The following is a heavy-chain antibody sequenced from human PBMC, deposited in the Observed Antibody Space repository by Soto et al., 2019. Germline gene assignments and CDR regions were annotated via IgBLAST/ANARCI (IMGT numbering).Heavy chain of an antibody. Sequence: VQLVESGGGLVQPGGSLRLSCAASGFTSSDHYIDWVRQAPGKGLEWVGRIRNKVNSYTTEYAASVKGRFTISRDDSRNSLYLQMNNLKTEDTAVYYCARHIPYHGKDVWGQGTTVTVSS. V-gene: IGHV3-72*01. J-gene: IGHJ6*02. D-gene: IGHD2-21*01. CDR3: ARHIPYHGKDV. CDR1: GFTSSDHY. CDR2: IRNKVNSYTT.